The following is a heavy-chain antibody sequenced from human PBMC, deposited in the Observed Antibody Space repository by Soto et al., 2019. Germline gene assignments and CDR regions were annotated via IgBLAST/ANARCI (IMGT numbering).Heavy chain of an antibody. D-gene: IGHD3-16*01. CDR2: IYSGGST. V-gene: IGHV3-53*04. CDR1: GFTVSSNY. J-gene: IGHJ3*02. CDR3: AIPQMGLGPVAMARLGAFDI. Sequence: GGSLRLSCAASGFTVSSNYMSWVRQAPGKGLEWVSVIYSGGSTYYADSVKGRFTISRHNSKNTLYLQMNSLRAEDTAVYYCAIPQMGLGPVAMARLGAFDIWGQGTMVTVSS.